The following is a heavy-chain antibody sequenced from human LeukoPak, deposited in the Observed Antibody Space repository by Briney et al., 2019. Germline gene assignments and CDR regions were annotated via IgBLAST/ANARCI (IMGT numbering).Heavy chain of an antibody. Sequence: GGSLRLSCAASGFNFDHYWMTWVRQAPGKGLEWVANIKQGGSEKVYLDSMKGRFTISRDNSRDSLYLQMNSLRPEDTAVYCARNPGSGWWGGFDLWGQGTLVTVSS. V-gene: IGHV3-7*04. CDR1: GFNFDHYW. CDR2: IKQGGSEK. CDR3: RNPGSGWWGGFDL. J-gene: IGHJ5*02. D-gene: IGHD6-19*01.